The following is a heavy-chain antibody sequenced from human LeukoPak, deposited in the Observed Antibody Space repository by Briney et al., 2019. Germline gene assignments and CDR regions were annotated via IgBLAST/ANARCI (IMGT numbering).Heavy chain of an antibody. CDR3: AEGIYSSGWSYFYY. CDR2: LSVSGITT. V-gene: IGHV3-23*01. CDR1: GFTFSNSA. Sequence: GSLRLSCAASGFTFSNSAMSWVRQAPGKGLEWVSTLSVSGITTYYADSVKGRFTISRDNSKNTLYLQMNSLRAEDTAVYYCAEGIYSSGWSYFYYWGHGTLVTVSS. D-gene: IGHD6-19*01. J-gene: IGHJ4*01.